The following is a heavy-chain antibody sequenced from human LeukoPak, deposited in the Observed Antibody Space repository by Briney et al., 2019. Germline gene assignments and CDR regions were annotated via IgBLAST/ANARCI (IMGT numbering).Heavy chain of an antibody. Sequence: PSETLSLTCTVSGYSISSGYYWGWIRQPPGKGLEWIGSIYHSGSTYYNPSLKSRVTISVDTSKNQFSLKLSSVTAADTAVYYCARDSAWVTNYFDYWGQGTLVTVSS. J-gene: IGHJ4*02. CDR3: ARDSAWVTNYFDY. D-gene: IGHD4-23*01. CDR1: GYSISSGYY. CDR2: IYHSGST. V-gene: IGHV4-38-2*02.